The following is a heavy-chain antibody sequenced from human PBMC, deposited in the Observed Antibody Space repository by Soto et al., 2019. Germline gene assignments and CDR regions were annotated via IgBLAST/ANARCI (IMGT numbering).Heavy chain of an antibody. Sequence: QVHLVQSGVEVKKPGASVKVSCTAHGYNLREYGVSWLRQVPGQGFEWMGWISGDNVNRRSSQRFQDRLTMTTDTSTNTASMELRSLRSDDTAVYFCGREGQQLAQEQYFQFNGVDVGGQGTSVTFSS. V-gene: IGHV1-18*01. CDR1: GYNLREYG. CDR3: GREGQQLAQEQYFQFNGVDV. CDR2: ISGDNVNR. J-gene: IGHJ6*02. D-gene: IGHD6-13*01.